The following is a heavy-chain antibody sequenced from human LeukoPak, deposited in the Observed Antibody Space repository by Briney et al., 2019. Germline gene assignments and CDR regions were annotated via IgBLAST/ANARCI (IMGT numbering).Heavy chain of an antibody. V-gene: IGHV3-21*01. CDR2: ISPDSNYK. D-gene: IGHD5-24*01. Sequence: GGSLRLSCAASGFTFSTYSMNWLRLAPGKGLEWVSSISPDSNYKYYVDSVKGRFTISRDNAKSSLYLQMNSLRAEDTAVYYCARDRVEMATISPRGWFDYWGQGTLVTVSS. CDR1: GFTFSTYS. CDR3: ARDRVEMATISPRGWFDY. J-gene: IGHJ4*02.